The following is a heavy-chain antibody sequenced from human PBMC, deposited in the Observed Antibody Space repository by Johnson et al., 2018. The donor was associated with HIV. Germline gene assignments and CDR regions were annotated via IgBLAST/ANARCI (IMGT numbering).Heavy chain of an antibody. D-gene: IGHD1-26*01. CDR1: GFTFSSYG. V-gene: IGHV3-33*06. J-gene: IGHJ3*02. CDR2: IWYDGSNK. CDR3: AKAVSWSYDDAFDI. Sequence: QVQLVESGGGVVQPGRSLRLSCAASGFTFSSYGMHWVRQAPGKGLEWVAVIWYDGSNKYYADSVKGRFTISRDNSKNTLYLQMNSLRAEDTALYYCAKAVSWSYDDAFDIWGQGTMVTVSS.